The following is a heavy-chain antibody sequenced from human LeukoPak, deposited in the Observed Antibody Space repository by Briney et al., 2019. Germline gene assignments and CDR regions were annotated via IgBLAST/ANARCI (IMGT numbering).Heavy chain of an antibody. CDR1: GGSISSYY. CDR2: IYYSGST. V-gene: IGHV4-59*01. J-gene: IGHJ3*02. Sequence: SETLSLTCTVSGGSISSYYWSWIRQPPGKGLEWIGYIYYSGSTNYNPSLKSRVTISVDTSKNQFSLKLSSVTAADTAVYYCARHTYYYDSSGGGYAFDIWGQGTMVTVSS. CDR3: ARHTYYYDSSGGGYAFDI. D-gene: IGHD3-22*01.